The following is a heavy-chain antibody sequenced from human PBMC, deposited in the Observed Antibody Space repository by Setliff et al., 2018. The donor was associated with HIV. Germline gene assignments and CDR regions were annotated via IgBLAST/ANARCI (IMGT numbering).Heavy chain of an antibody. CDR2: INHSGST. CDR3: ARLTTTYYYDSSAYYHPV. Sequence: PTETLSLTCAVYGGSFSGYYWSWIRQPPGKGLEWIGEINHSGSTNYNPSLKSRVTISVDTSKNQFSLKLSSVTAAATAVFYCARLTTTYYYDSSAYYHPVWGQGTLVTVSS. V-gene: IGHV4-34*01. J-gene: IGHJ4*02. D-gene: IGHD3-22*01. CDR1: GGSFSGYY.